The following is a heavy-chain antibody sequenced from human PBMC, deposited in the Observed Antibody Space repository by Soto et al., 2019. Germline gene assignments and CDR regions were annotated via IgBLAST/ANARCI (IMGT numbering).Heavy chain of an antibody. CDR2: TYYRSKWNN. Sequence: SQTLSLTCAISGDSVSSNSAARNWIRQSPSRGLEWLGRTYYRSKWNNDYALSVKRRITINPDTPKNQVSLHLYSVTPEDTAVYYCTGITSFRGMDVWGHGTPVTVSS. D-gene: IGHD3-10*01. J-gene: IGHJ6*02. CDR3: TGITSFRGMDV. V-gene: IGHV6-1*01. CDR1: GDSVSSNSAA.